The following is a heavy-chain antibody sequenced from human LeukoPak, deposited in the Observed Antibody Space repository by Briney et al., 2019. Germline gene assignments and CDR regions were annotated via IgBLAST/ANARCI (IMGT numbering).Heavy chain of an antibody. V-gene: IGHV3-53*01. J-gene: IGHJ4*02. Sequence: GGSLRLSCAASGFTVSSNYMSWVRQAPGKGLEWVSVIYSGGSTYYADSVKGRFTISRDNSKNTLYLQMNSLRAEDTAVYYCAKASIASGWYDYWGQGTLVTVSS. CDR2: IYSGGST. CDR1: GFTVSSNY. D-gene: IGHD6-19*01. CDR3: AKASIASGWYDY.